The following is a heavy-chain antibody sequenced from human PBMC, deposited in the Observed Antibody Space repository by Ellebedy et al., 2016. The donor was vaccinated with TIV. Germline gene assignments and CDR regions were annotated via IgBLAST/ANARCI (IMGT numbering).Heavy chain of an antibody. D-gene: IGHD3-10*01. CDR1: GGSINGYY. V-gene: IGHV4-59*01. CDR2: IYYSGST. Sequence: MPSETLSLTCTVSGGSINGYYWSWIRQPPGKGLEWIGYIYYSGSTNYNPSLKSRVTISLDTSKNQFSLKLSSVTAADTAVYYCARDVSAIWGSGAYYFDYWGQGTLVAVSS. CDR3: ARDVSAIWGSGAYYFDY. J-gene: IGHJ4*02.